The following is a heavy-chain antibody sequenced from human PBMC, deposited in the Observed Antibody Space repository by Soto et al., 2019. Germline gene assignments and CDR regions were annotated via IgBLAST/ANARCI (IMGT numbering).Heavy chain of an antibody. CDR1: GYTFTSYG. Sequence: ASVKVSCKASGYTFTSYGISWVRQAPGQGLEWMGWISAYNGNTKYSQKFQGRVTITRDTSASTAYMELSSLKSEDTAVYYCARDGQLSFDYWGQGTLVTVSS. D-gene: IGHD1-1*01. J-gene: IGHJ4*02. CDR2: ISAYNGNT. CDR3: ARDGQLSFDY. V-gene: IGHV1-18*01.